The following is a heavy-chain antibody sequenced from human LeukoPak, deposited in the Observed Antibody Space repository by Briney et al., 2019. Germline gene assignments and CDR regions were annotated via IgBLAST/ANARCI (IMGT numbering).Heavy chain of an antibody. D-gene: IGHD3-9*01. J-gene: IGHJ4*02. CDR3: AKGLYDILTGYYPLFDY. CDR2: ISYDGSNK. CDR1: GFTFSSYG. Sequence: GGSLRLSCAASGFTFSSYGMHWVRQAPGKGLEWVAVISYDGSNKYYADSVKGRFTISRDNSKNTLYLQMNSLRAKDTAVYYCAKGLYDILTGYYPLFDYWGQGTLVTVS. V-gene: IGHV3-30*18.